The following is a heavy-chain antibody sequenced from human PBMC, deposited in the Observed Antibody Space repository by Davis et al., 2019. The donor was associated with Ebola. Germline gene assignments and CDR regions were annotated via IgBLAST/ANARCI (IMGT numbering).Heavy chain of an antibody. CDR2: IYYSGST. Sequence: MPSETLSLTCTVSGGSVSSGSYYWNWIRQPPGKGLAWIGYIYYSGSTNYDPSLKSRVTISVDTSKNQFSLKLSSVTAADTAVYYCARIRSYDLWSGHGGGMDVWGQGTTVTVSS. D-gene: IGHD3/OR15-3a*01. CDR3: ARIRSYDLWSGHGGGMDV. J-gene: IGHJ6*02. V-gene: IGHV4-61*01. CDR1: GGSVSSGSYY.